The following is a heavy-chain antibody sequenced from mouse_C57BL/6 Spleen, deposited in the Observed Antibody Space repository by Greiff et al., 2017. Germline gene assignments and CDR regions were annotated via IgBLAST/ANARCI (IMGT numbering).Heavy chain of an antibody. CDR3: ARELRYFGC. CDR2: IYPGDGDT. Sequence: QVQLQQSGPELVKPGASVKISCTASGYAFSSSWMNWVKQRPGKGLEWIGRIYPGDGDTNYNGKFKGKATLTADKSSSTAYMQLSSLTSEDSAVYFCARELRYFGCWGKGTTLTVSS. J-gene: IGHJ2*01. CDR1: GYAFSSSW. V-gene: IGHV1-82*01. D-gene: IGHD4-1*01.